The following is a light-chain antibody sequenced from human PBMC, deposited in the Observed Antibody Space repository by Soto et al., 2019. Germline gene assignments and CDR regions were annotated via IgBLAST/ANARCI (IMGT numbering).Light chain of an antibody. J-gene: IGKJ1*01. CDR3: QQRSNWPT. V-gene: IGKV3-11*01. CDR1: QSVPST. Sequence: EIVMTQSPATLSVSPGERATLSCRASQSVPSTLAWYQQKPGQAPRLLIHDASTRATGVPARFSGSGSGTDFTLTISSLEPEDFAVYYCQQRSNWPTFGQGTKVDIK. CDR2: DAS.